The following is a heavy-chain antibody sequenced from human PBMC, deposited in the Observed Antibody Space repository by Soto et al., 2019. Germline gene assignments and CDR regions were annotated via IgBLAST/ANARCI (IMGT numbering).Heavy chain of an antibody. J-gene: IGHJ4*02. V-gene: IGHV3-7*05. CDR3: ARDSRRFLEWLLYGFDY. Sequence: GGSLRLSCAASGFTFSSYWMSWVRQAPGKGLEWVANIKQDGSEKYYVDSVKGRFTISRDNAKNSLYLQMNSLRAEDTAVYYCARDSRRFLEWLLYGFDYWGQGTLVTVSS. CDR2: IKQDGSEK. D-gene: IGHD3-3*01. CDR1: GFTFSSYW.